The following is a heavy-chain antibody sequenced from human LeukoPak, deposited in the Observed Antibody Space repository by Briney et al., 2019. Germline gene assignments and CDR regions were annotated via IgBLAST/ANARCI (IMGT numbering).Heavy chain of an antibody. V-gene: IGHV4-34*01. CDR2: INHSGST. Sequence: SETLSLTCAVYGGSFSVYYWSWIRQPPGKGLEWIGEINHSGSTNYNPSLKSRVTISVDTSKNQLSLKLSSVTAASTAVYYCARGRPRNIAAAGTNWFDPWGQGTLVTVSS. J-gene: IGHJ5*02. CDR3: ARGRPRNIAAAGTNWFDP. CDR1: GGSFSVYY. D-gene: IGHD6-13*01.